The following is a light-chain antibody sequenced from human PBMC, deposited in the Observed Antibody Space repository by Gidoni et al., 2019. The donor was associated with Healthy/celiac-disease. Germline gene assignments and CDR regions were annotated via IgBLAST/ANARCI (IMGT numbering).Light chain of an antibody. CDR2: KAS. CDR3: QQYKSYPWT. V-gene: IGKV1-5*03. J-gene: IGKJ2*01. CDR1: QSISSW. Sequence: DIQMTQSPSTLSASVGDRVTITCRASQSISSWLAWYQQKPGKAPKHLIYKASSLDSGVPSRFSGSGSGTEFTLTISSLQTDDFATYYCQQYKSYPWTFGQGTKLEIK.